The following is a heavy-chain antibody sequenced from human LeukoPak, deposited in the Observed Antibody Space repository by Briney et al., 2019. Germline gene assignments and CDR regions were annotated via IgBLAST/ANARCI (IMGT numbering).Heavy chain of an antibody. Sequence: SETLSLTCTVSGGSISSGGYYWSWIRQPPGKGLEWIGYIYHSGSTYYNPSLKSRVTISVDRSKNQFSLKLSSVTAADTAVYYCARAAAADYYFDYWGQGTLVTVSS. CDR1: GGSISSGGYY. V-gene: IGHV4-30-2*01. CDR2: IYHSGST. J-gene: IGHJ4*02. CDR3: ARAAAADYYFDY. D-gene: IGHD6-13*01.